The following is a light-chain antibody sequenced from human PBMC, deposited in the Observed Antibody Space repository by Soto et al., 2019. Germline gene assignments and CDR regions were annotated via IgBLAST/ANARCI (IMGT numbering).Light chain of an antibody. Sequence: EIVLTQSPGTLSLSPGERATLSCRASQSVSSSYLAWYQQKPGQAPRLLVYGASSRATGIPDRFSGSGSGTDLILTISRVEPEDFAVYYCQHYGSSPFTFGPGTRVDIK. CDR3: QHYGSSPFT. CDR2: GAS. V-gene: IGKV3-20*01. J-gene: IGKJ3*01. CDR1: QSVSSSY.